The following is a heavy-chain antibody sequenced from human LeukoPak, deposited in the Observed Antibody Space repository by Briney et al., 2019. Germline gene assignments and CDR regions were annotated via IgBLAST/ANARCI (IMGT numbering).Heavy chain of an antibody. CDR2: INHSGST. Sequence: SETLSLTCAVYGVSFSGYYWSWIRQPPGKGLEWIGEINHSGSTNYNPSLKSRVTISVDTSKNQFSLKLSSVTAADTAVYYCASGYSSFNYWGQGTLVTVSS. CDR1: GVSFSGYY. V-gene: IGHV4-34*01. CDR3: ASGYSSFNY. J-gene: IGHJ4*02. D-gene: IGHD6-19*01.